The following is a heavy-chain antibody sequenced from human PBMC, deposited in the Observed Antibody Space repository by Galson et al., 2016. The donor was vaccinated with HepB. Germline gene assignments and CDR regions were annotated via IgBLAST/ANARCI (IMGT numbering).Heavy chain of an antibody. V-gene: IGHV3-23*01. D-gene: IGHD1-26*01. CDR1: GFTFSDYY. CDR3: AKEGARAVGATFFEY. J-gene: IGHJ4*02. Sequence: SLRLSCAASGFTFSDYYLSWVRQAPGKGLEWVSGITGSGGDTYYADSVKGRFTISRDNSQNTLYLQMNSLRADDTAVYYCAKEGARAVGATFFEYWGQGTLVTVSS. CDR2: ITGSGGDT.